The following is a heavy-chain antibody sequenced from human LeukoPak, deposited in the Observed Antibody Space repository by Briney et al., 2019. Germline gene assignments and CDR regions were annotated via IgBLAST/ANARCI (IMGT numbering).Heavy chain of an antibody. CDR2: IIPIFGTA. D-gene: IGHD3-10*01. Sequence: ASVKVSCTASGGTFSSYAISWVRQAPGQGLEWMGGIIPIFGTANYAQKFQGRVTITADESTSTAYMELSSLRSEDTAVYYCARGGITMVRGVPEFDAFDIWGQGTMVTVSS. V-gene: IGHV1-69*13. CDR1: GGTFSSYA. J-gene: IGHJ3*02. CDR3: ARGGITMVRGVPEFDAFDI.